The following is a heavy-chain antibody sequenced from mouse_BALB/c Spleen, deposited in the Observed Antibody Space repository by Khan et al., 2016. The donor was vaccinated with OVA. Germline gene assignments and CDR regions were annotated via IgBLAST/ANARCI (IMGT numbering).Heavy chain of an antibody. CDR1: GYTFTSYT. V-gene: IGHV1-4*01. J-gene: IGHJ3*01. D-gene: IGHD2-14*01. CDR2: INPSNGYT. CDR3: ERDGAYYRNDGWFTY. Sequence: QVQLQQSGAELARPGASVKMSCKASGYTFTSYTIHWIKQRPGQGLEWIGYINPSNGYTNYNQKFKDKATLTADKSSTTAYMQLSSLTSDDSAVNNCERDGAYYRNDGWFTYWGQGTMVTVSA.